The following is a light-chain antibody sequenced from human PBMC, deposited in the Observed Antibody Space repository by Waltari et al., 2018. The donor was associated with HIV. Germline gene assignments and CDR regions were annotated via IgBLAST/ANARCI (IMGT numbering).Light chain of an antibody. CDR1: SSNIGNHY. CDR3: GTWDSSLSAGV. J-gene: IGLJ2*01. Sequence: SVFTQPPSVSAAPGQTLTISCSGSSSNIGNHYVSWYPPLPGTAPKLLIYGSNKRPSGVPDRFSGSKSGTSATLGITGLQTGDEADYYCGTWDSSLSAGVFGGGTMLTVL. V-gene: IGLV1-51*01. CDR2: GSN.